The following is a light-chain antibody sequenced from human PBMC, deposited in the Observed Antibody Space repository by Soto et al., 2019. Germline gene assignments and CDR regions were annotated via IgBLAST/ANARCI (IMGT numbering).Light chain of an antibody. Sequence: DIQMTQSPSSLSASVVDRVTITCRASQNIDNSLNWYQQKPGKAPRLLIYVASSLQSGVPSRFSGSGSWTEFTLTISSLQPEDFASYSFQQSYTTPFTFGPGTKVHV. V-gene: IGKV1-39*01. J-gene: IGKJ3*01. CDR2: VAS. CDR3: QQSYTTPFT. CDR1: QNIDNS.